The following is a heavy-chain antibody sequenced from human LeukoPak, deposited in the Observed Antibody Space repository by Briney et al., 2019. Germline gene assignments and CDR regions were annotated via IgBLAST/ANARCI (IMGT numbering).Heavy chain of an antibody. V-gene: IGHV3-21*01. CDR1: GFTFSSYS. CDR3: ARDLTTVTTAFFVY. D-gene: IGHD4-11*01. J-gene: IGHJ4*02. Sequence: PGGSLRLSCAASGFTFSSYSMNWVRQVPGRGLEWVSSISSSSRYTYYADSVKGRFTISRDNAKNSLYLQMNSLRAEDTAVYYCARDLTTVTTAFFVYWGQGTLVTVSS. CDR2: ISSSSRYT.